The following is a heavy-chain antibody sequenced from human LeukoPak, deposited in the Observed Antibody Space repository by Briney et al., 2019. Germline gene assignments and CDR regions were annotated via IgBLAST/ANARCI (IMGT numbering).Heavy chain of an antibody. Sequence: SETLSLTCTVSGGSISSSSYYWGWIRQPPGKGLEWIGSIYYSGSTYYNPSLKSRVTISVDTSKNQFSLKLTSVTAADTAVYYCARNPHVTKKGVDYIWYFGHWGRGTLVTVSS. J-gene: IGHJ2*01. V-gene: IGHV4-39*07. CDR3: ARNPHVTKKGVDYIWYFGH. D-gene: IGHD2-8*01. CDR1: GGSISSSSYY. CDR2: IYYSGST.